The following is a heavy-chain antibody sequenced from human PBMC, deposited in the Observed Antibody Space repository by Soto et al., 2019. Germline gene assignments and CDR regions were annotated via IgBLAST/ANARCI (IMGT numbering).Heavy chain of an antibody. CDR1: GGSISSYY. CDR3: ARHDSSSWYYFDY. CDR2: IYYSGST. Sequence: QVQLQESGPGLVKPSETLSLTCTVSGGSISSYYWSWIRQPPGKGLEWIGYIYYSGSTNYNPSLKSRVTISVDPAKDQFSLKLSSVTAADTAVYYCARHDSSSWYYFDYWGQGTLVTVSS. J-gene: IGHJ4*02. D-gene: IGHD6-13*01. V-gene: IGHV4-59*08.